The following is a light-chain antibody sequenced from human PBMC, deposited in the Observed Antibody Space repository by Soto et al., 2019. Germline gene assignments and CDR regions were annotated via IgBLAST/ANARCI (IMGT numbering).Light chain of an antibody. J-gene: IGKJ5*01. CDR2: DAS. CDR3: QQSYMDPIT. CDR1: QGISRY. V-gene: IGKV1-39*01. Sequence: DIQLTQSPSFLSASVGDRFTITFRSSQGISRYLAWYQQKPGKAPKLLIYDASRLQSGVPSRFSGSGGGTDFTLSISSVQPEDFATYFCQQSYMDPITFGQGTRLEI.